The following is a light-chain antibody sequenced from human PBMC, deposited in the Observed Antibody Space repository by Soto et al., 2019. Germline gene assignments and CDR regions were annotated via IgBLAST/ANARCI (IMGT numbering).Light chain of an antibody. V-gene: IGKV3-15*01. CDR3: QQYGSSGT. J-gene: IGKJ1*01. Sequence: EIVMTQSPATLSVSPGERATLSCRASQSVSGNLAWYQQKPGQAPRLLIYGASTRAAGFPARFSGSGSGTEFTLTTSRLEPEDFAVYYCQQYGSSGTFGQGTKVDIK. CDR2: GAS. CDR1: QSVSGN.